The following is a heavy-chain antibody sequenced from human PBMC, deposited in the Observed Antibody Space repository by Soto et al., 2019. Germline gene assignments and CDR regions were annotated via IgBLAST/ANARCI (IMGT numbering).Heavy chain of an antibody. V-gene: IGHV3-30-3*01. CDR1: GFTFSTYA. J-gene: IGHJ4*02. CDR3: TMQWLALKMTYYFDY. D-gene: IGHD6-19*01. Sequence: QVQLVESGGGVVQPGRSLRLSCAASGFTFSTYALHWVRQAPGKGLEWVAVISYDGSSEYYADSVKGRFTTSRDNSKNTLYLQMNSLRTEDTAVYYCTMQWLALKMTYYFDYWGQGTLVTVSS. CDR2: ISYDGSSE.